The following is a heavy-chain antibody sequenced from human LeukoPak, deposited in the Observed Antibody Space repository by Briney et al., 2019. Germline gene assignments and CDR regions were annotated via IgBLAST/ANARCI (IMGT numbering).Heavy chain of an antibody. CDR3: ARDSSMLRGPLVIYYFDF. V-gene: IGHV3-48*03. CDR1: GFTFSSYE. Sequence: PGGSLRLSCAASGFTFSSYEMNWVRQAPGKGLEWVSYISSSGSTIYYADSVKGRFTISRDNAKNSLYLQMNSLRADDTAVYYCARDSSMLRGPLVIYYFDFWGQGTLVTVSS. J-gene: IGHJ4*02. D-gene: IGHD3-10*01. CDR2: ISSSGSTI.